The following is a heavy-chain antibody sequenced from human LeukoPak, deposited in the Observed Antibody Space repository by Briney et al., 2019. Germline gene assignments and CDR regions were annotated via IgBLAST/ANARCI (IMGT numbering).Heavy chain of an antibody. CDR3: AKKSRDHAYAPFDY. Sequence: GGSLRLSCAASGLTFKTYAMSWVRQAPGKGLEWISSINGNGDITKYADSVRGRFTISRDNSKNTLFLQMNSLRVEDMAVYFCAKKSRDHAYAPFDYWGQGTLVTVSS. V-gene: IGHV3-23*01. D-gene: IGHD3-16*01. CDR2: INGNGDIT. CDR1: GLTFKTYA. J-gene: IGHJ4*02.